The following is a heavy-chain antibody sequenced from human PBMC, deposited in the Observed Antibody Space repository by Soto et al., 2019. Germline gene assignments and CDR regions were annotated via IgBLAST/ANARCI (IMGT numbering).Heavy chain of an antibody. J-gene: IGHJ4*02. CDR1: DGSSSSSSG. CDR2: IYHSGST. CDR3: DTRRLYYFHY. V-gene: IGHV4-4*02. Sequence: SAIQSLTSAVSDGSSSSSSGWSWVRQPPGKGLAWIGEIYHSGSTNYNRSLKSRVTTSIEESKNQFSLKPSSVTAADTAVNYWDTRRLYYFHYWGTGLLVPSPQ.